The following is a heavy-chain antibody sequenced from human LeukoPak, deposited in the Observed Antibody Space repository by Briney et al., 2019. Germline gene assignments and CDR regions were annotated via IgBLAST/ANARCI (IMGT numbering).Heavy chain of an antibody. D-gene: IGHD3-10*01. J-gene: IGHJ5*02. CDR1: GYDFSTCW. Sequence: GESLKISCKGFGYDFSTCWIGWVRQVPGEGLEWMGIIYPADSTTHYSRSFQGQVTISVDKSISTAYLQWSSLKASDTAMYYCACRKYYSTWSDPWGQGTLVTV. CDR3: ACRKYYSTWSDP. V-gene: IGHV5-51*01. CDR2: IYPADSTT.